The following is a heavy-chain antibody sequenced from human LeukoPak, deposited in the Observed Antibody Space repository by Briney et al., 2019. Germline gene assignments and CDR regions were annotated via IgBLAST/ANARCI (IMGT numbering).Heavy chain of an antibody. Sequence: GGSLRLSCAAYGFTFSSYAMSWVRQAPGKGLEWVSAISGSGGSTYYADSVKGRFTISRDNSKNTLYLQMNSLRAEDTAVYYCAKPRSSSGWYGGGYYYGMDVWGQGTTVTVSS. CDR3: AKPRSSSGWYGGGYYYGMDV. CDR2: ISGSGGST. D-gene: IGHD6-19*01. CDR1: GFTFSSYA. J-gene: IGHJ6*02. V-gene: IGHV3-23*01.